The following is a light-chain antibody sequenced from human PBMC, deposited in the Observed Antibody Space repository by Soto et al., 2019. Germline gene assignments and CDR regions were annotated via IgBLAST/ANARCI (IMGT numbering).Light chain of an antibody. CDR1: QTVSSSY. V-gene: IGKV3-20*01. J-gene: IGKJ1*01. CDR3: QQYGSSPWT. CDR2: GAS. Sequence: EIVLTQSPGTLSLYPGERATLSCRASQTVSSSYLAWYQQKPGQAPRLLIYGASSRATGIPDRFSGSGSGTDFTLTISRLEPEDFAVYYCQQYGSSPWTFGQGTKVEV.